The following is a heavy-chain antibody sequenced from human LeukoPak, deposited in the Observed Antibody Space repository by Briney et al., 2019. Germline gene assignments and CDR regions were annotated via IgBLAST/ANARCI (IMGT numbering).Heavy chain of an antibody. CDR1: GGSFSGYY. D-gene: IGHD6-19*01. CDR3: ARNHPVAVYNWFDP. CDR2: IYYSGST. J-gene: IGHJ5*02. Sequence: SETLSLTCAVYGGSFSGYYWGWIRQPPGKGLEWIGSIYYSGSTYYNPSLKSRVTISVDTSKNQFSLKLSSVTAADTAVYYCARNHPVAVYNWFDPWGQGTLVTVSS. V-gene: IGHV4-39*01.